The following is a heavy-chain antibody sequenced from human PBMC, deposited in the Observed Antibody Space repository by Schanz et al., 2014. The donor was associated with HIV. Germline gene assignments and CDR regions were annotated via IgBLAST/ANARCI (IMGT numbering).Heavy chain of an antibody. D-gene: IGHD3-22*01. CDR1: GFTFSSDS. Sequence: QVQLVESGGRVVQPGRSLRLSCAASGFTFSSDSMHWVRQAPGKGLEWVAVISYDGSNKNYADSVKGRFTISRDNSKNTLYLQMNSLRAEDTAVYYCAVTFIVVGSLATNGMDVWGQGTTVTVSS. J-gene: IGHJ6*02. CDR3: AVTFIVVGSLATNGMDV. V-gene: IGHV3-30*03. CDR2: ISYDGSNK.